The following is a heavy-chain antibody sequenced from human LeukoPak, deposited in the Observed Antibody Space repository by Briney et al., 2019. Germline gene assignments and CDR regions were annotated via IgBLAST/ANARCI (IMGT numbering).Heavy chain of an antibody. CDR2: ISGSGDNT. V-gene: IGHV3-23*01. CDR1: GFTLSIYG. J-gene: IGHJ4*02. CDR3: AKNYDILTGGNAPEYYFDY. Sequence: GGSLRLSCAASGFTLSIYGMSWVRQAPGKGLKWVSAISGSGDNTYYADSVKGRFTISRDNSKNTLYLQMNSLRAEDTAVYYCAKNYDILTGGNAPEYYFDYWGQGTLVTVSS. D-gene: IGHD3-9*01.